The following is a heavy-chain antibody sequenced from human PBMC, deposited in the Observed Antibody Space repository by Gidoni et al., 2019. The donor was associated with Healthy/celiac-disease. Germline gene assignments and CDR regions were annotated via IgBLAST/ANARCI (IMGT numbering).Heavy chain of an antibody. D-gene: IGHD1-20*01. V-gene: IGHV4-34*01. Sequence: QLQLQQWGAGLLKPSETLSLTCAVYGGSFSGYYWSWIRQPQGKGLVWIGEINHSGSTNSNPSIKSRVTISVDTSKNQFSLKLSSVTAADTAVYYCARRVWYNWSLRYNWFDPWGQGTLVTVSS. CDR3: ARRVWYNWSLRYNWFDP. CDR2: INHSGST. J-gene: IGHJ5*02. CDR1: GGSFSGYY.